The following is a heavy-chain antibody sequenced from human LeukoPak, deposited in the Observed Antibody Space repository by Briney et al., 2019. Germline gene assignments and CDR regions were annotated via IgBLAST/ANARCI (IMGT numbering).Heavy chain of an antibody. D-gene: IGHD2-21*02. CDR2: INPSGGST. J-gene: IGHJ3*02. CDR3: ARDRSDFHDAFDI. Sequence: GASVKVSCKASGYTFTSYYMHWVRQAPGRGLEWMGIINPSGGSTSYAQKFQGRVTMTRDMSTSTVYMELSSLRSEDTAVYYCARDRSDFHDAFDIWGQGTMVTVSS. V-gene: IGHV1-46*01. CDR1: GYTFTSYY.